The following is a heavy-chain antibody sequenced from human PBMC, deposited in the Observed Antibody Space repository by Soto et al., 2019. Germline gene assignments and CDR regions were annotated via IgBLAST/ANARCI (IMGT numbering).Heavy chain of an antibody. Sequence: QVQLVQSGAEVKKPGASVKVSCKASGYTFTSYAINWVRQATGQGLEWMGWMNPNSGTTGYAQKFQGRVTMTRNTSISTAYMELSSLRSEDTAVYYCAVLPGYCSSTSCPYNWFDPWGQGTLVTVSS. J-gene: IGHJ5*02. V-gene: IGHV1-8*01. D-gene: IGHD2-2*03. CDR2: MNPNSGTT. CDR3: AVLPGYCSSTSCPYNWFDP. CDR1: GYTFTSYA.